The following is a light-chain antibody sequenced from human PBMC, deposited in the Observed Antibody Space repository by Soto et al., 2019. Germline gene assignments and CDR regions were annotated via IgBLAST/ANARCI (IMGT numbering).Light chain of an antibody. CDR1: QSISSW. V-gene: IGKV1-5*03. CDR3: QQYNSYSPTWT. CDR2: KAS. J-gene: IGKJ1*01. Sequence: DIRRIQYTYTLSASVGDRVTITCRASQSISSWLAWYQQKPGKAPKLLIYKASSLESGVPSRFSGSGSGTEFTLTISSLQPDDFATYYCQQYNSYSPTWTFGQGTKVDIK.